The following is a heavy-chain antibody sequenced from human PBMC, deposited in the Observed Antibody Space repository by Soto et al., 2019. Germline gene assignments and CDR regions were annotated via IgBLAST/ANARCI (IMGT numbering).Heavy chain of an antibody. J-gene: IGHJ6*02. CDR2: NYYSGNS. CDR1: GGSVSSCNYN. CDR3: ARGHSYGFGMDV. D-gene: IGHD5-18*01. V-gene: IGHV4-61*01. Sequence: SETLSLTCTVSGGSVSSCNYNWSWIRQQPGKGLEWIGYNYYSGNSNHNPTLKSRVTIYADTSKNQFSLKLSSVTAAVTAVYCCARGHSYGFGMDVWGQGTTVTVSS.